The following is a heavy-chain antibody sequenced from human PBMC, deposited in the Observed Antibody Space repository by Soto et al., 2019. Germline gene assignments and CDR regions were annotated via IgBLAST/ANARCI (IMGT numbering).Heavy chain of an antibody. J-gene: IGHJ2*01. CDR3: ARGNHRWLQLWYFDL. Sequence: VQLVQSGAEVKKPGSSVKVSCKASGGTFSNYPISWVRQAPGQGLEWMGGIIPIFGTVNYAQKFQGRVTTTADESTSTAYMELSSLRSEDTAVYYCARGNHRWLQLWYFDLWGRGTLVTVSS. CDR2: IIPIFGTV. V-gene: IGHV1-69*12. D-gene: IGHD5-12*01. CDR1: GGTFSNYP.